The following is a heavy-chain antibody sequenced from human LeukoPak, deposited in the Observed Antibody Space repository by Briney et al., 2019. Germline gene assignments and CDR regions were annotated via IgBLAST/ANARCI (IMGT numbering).Heavy chain of an antibody. CDR2: IYPDESNI. CDR3: ARPSSSWYKPYLWNFDL. Sequence: GESLKISCMGSGYPFSNYWIGWVRQMPGKGLEWMGIIYPDESNIRYSPSFQGQVTISADKSISTAYLQWSSLKASDTAMYYCARPSSSWYKPYLWNFDLWGRGTLVTVSS. J-gene: IGHJ2*01. V-gene: IGHV5-51*01. CDR1: GYPFSNYW. D-gene: IGHD6-13*01.